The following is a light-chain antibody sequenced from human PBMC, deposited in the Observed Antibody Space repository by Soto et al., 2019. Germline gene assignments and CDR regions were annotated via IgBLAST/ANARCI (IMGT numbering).Light chain of an antibody. CDR1: RTINTY. Sequence: DVRMTQPPSSLSASVGDTITITCRASRTINTYLNWFQQKPGEPPRLLIYGASTLHDGVPSRFSGSGSGADFTLTISGLQPEDFASYHCQQTYSDISFGGGTKV. CDR3: QQTYSDIS. V-gene: IGKV1-39*01. CDR2: GAS. J-gene: IGKJ4*01.